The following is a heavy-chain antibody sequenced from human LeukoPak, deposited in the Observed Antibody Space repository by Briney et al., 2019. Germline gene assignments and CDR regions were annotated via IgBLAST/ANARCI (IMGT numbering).Heavy chain of an antibody. CDR3: ARFSNRGYNLYYDS. CDR2: INPNSGDT. CDR1: GYTFTGYY. D-gene: IGHD5-18*01. V-gene: IGHV1-2*02. Sequence: ASVKVSCKASGYTFTGYYMHWVRQAPGQGLEWMGWINPNSGDTNYAQKFQGRVSLTKDTSISTAYMDLTRLTSDDTAVYFCARFSNRGYNLYYDSWGQGTLVSVSS. J-gene: IGHJ4*02.